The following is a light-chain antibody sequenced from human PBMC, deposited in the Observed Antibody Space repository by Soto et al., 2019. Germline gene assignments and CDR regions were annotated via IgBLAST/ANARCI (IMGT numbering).Light chain of an antibody. Sequence: QSVLIQPPSASGTPGQRVTISCSGRNSNNGNNTVSWYHQVPGTAPKVVIYSSDQRPSGVPDRLSASKSGTSASLAISGLQSADEGDYYCVAWDDRLNGWVLGGGTQLTVL. CDR1: NSNNGNNT. CDR3: VAWDDRLNGWV. V-gene: IGLV1-44*01. CDR2: SSD. J-gene: IGLJ3*02.